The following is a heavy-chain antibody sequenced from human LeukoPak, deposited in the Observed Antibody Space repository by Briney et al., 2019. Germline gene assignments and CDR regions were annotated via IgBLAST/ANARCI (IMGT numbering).Heavy chain of an antibody. D-gene: IGHD1-26*01. CDR3: ARGMGSYPTSLFDY. J-gene: IGHJ4*02. Sequence: PSETLSLTCAVYGGSFSGYYWSWIRQPPGKGLEWIGEINHSGSTNYNPSLKSRVTISVDTSKNQFSLKLSSVTAADTAVYYCARGMGSYPTSLFDYWGQGTLVTVSS. V-gene: IGHV4-34*01. CDR2: INHSGST. CDR1: GGSFSGYY.